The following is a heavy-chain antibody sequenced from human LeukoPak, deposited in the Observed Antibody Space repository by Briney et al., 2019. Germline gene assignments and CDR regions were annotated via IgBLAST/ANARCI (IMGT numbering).Heavy chain of an antibody. D-gene: IGHD1-1*01. CDR1: GYTFTSYH. Sequence: ASVKVSCKASGYTFTSYHMQWVRQAPGQGLEWMGIINPSGGSTSYAQKFQGRVTMTRDTSTSTVYMELSSLRSEDTAVYYCARGPENDGVPHWFDPWGQGTLVTVSS. J-gene: IGHJ5*02. CDR2: INPSGGST. V-gene: IGHV1-46*03. CDR3: ARGPENDGVPHWFDP.